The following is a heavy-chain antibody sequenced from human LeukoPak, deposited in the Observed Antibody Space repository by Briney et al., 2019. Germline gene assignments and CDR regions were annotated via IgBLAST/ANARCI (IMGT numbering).Heavy chain of an antibody. J-gene: IGHJ6*03. V-gene: IGHV3-30*18. CDR2: ISYDGSNK. CDR3: AKDLAGDSSSWYDYMDV. CDR1: GFTFSSYG. Sequence: GGSLRLSCAAAGFTFSSYGMHWVRQAPGKGLEWVAVISYDGSNKYYADSVKGRFTISRDNSKNTLYLQMNSLRAEDTAVYYCAKDLAGDSSSWYDYMDVWGKGTTVTVSS. D-gene: IGHD6-13*01.